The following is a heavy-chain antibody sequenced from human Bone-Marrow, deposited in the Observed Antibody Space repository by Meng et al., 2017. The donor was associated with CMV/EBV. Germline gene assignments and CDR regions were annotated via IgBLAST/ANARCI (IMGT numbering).Heavy chain of an antibody. D-gene: IGHD4-23*01. CDR1: GGSISSSSYY. CDR2: IYYSGST. Sequence: SEPLSLTCTVAGGSISSSSYYWGWIRQPPGKGLEWIGSIYYSGSTYYNPSLKSRVTISVDTSKNQFSLKLSSVTAADTAVYYCASLGANYGGNSGSDYWGQGTLVTFSS. V-gene: IGHV4-39*07. J-gene: IGHJ4*02. CDR3: ASLGANYGGNSGSDY.